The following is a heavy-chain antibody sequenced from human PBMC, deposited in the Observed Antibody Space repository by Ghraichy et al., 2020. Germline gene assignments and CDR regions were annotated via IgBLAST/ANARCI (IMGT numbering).Heavy chain of an antibody. Sequence: SETLSLTCTVSGGSISSHYWSWIRQPPGKGLEWIGYISYSGSTNYSPSLKSRVTISADSPKNQFSLKLSSVTAADSAVYYCARGRCGGGSCYYHYGMDVWGQGTTVTVSS. CDR2: ISYSGST. J-gene: IGHJ6*02. CDR1: GGSISSHY. D-gene: IGHD2-15*01. CDR3: ARGRCGGGSCYYHYGMDV. V-gene: IGHV4-59*11.